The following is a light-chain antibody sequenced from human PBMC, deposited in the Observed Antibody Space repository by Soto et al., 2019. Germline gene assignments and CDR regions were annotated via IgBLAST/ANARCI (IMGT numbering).Light chain of an antibody. Sequence: QSALTQPPSASGSPGQSVTISCTGTSSDVGGYNFVSWYQQHPGKAPKLMIYEVTKRPSGVPDRFSGSKSGNTASLTVSGLQGEDEADYYCTSYAGSNSPVVFGGGTKVTVL. J-gene: IGLJ2*01. CDR3: TSYAGSNSPVV. V-gene: IGLV2-8*01. CDR1: SSDVGGYNF. CDR2: EVT.